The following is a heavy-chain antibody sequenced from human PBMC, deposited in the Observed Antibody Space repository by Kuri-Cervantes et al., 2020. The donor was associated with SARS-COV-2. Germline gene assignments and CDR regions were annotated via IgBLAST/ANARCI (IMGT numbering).Heavy chain of an antibody. CDR1: GFTFSNSD. D-gene: IGHD4-23*01. J-gene: IGHJ6*04. Sequence: GESLKISCAASGFTFSNSDVNWVRQAPGKGLEWVSGVSWNGSRTHYADSVKGRFIISRDNSRNFLYQQMNSLRAEDTAVYYCARLRWDSGYYYGMDVWGKGTTVTVSS. V-gene: IGHV3-19*01. CDR2: VSWNGSRT. CDR3: ARLRWDSGYYYGMDV.